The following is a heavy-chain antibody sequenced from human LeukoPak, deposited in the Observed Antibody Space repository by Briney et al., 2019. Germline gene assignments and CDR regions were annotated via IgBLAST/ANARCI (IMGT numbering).Heavy chain of an antibody. J-gene: IGHJ6*03. Sequence: PGGSLRLSCAASGFTVSSNYMSWVRQAPGKGLEWVSVIYSGGSTYYADSVKGRFTISRDSSKNTLYLQMNSLRAEDTAVYYCARSLGATRFGYYYYMDVWGKGTTVTVSS. D-gene: IGHD1-26*01. V-gene: IGHV3-66*02. CDR3: ARSLGATRFGYYYYMDV. CDR1: GFTVSSNY. CDR2: IYSGGST.